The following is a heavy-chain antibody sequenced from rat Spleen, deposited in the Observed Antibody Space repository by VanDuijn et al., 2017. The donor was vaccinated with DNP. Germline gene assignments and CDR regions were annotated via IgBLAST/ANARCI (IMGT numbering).Heavy chain of an antibody. J-gene: IGHJ2*01. D-gene: IGHD1-1*01. CDR3: GRHYTY. Sequence: QVQLKESGPGLVQPSQTLSLTCTVSGFPLTSYTVNWVRQPPGKGLEWIAAISSGGSTYYNSALNSRLSISRDTSKSQVFLKMNSLQTEDTAMYFCGRHYTYWGQGVMVTVSS. CDR2: ISSGGST. V-gene: IGHV2-6*01. CDR1: GFPLTSYT.